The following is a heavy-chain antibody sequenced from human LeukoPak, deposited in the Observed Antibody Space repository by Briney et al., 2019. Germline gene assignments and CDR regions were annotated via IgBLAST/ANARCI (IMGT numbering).Heavy chain of an antibody. Sequence: ASVKVSCRASGYTFTSYDINWVRQATGQGLEWMGWMNPNSGNTGYAQKFLGRVTMTRNTSISTAYMELSSLTSEDTAIYYCARGVTYCSSTSCYNLDSWGQGTLVTVSS. CDR3: ARGVTYCSSTSCYNLDS. V-gene: IGHV1-8*01. CDR2: MNPNSGNT. CDR1: GYTFTSYD. J-gene: IGHJ4*02. D-gene: IGHD2-2*02.